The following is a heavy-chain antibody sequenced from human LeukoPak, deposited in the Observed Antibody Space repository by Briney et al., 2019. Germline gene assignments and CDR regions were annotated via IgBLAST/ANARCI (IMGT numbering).Heavy chain of an antibody. CDR1: GGTFSSYA. CDR3: ARSAKVLLWFGELLPP. CDR2: IIPILGIA. J-gene: IGHJ5*02. Sequence: SVKVSCKASGGTFSSYAISWVRQAAGQGLERMGRIIPILGIANYAQKFQGRVTITADKSTSTAYMELSSLRSEDTAVYYCARSAKVLLWFGELLPPWGQGTLVTVSS. V-gene: IGHV1-69*04. D-gene: IGHD3-10*01.